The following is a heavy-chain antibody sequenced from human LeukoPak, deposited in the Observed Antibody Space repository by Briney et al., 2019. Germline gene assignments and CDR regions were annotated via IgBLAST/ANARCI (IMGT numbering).Heavy chain of an antibody. Sequence: SETLSLTCTVSGGSISSSDSYWAWVRQPPGKGLEWVGSICFSRTTYYNPSLKSRVTMSIDTSKNHFSLKVASVTAADTAVYYCGRHFPETGRDEQPLEYWGQGSLFTVSS. V-gene: IGHV4-39*01. CDR1: GGSISSSDSY. CDR3: GRHFPETGRDEQPLEY. D-gene: IGHD3-10*01. CDR2: ICFSRTT. J-gene: IGHJ4*02.